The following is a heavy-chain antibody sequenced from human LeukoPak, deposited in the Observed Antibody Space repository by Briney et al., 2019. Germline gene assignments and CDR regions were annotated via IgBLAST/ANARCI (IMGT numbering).Heavy chain of an antibody. CDR1: GFTFSSYG. V-gene: IGHV3-30*18. CDR3: AKSWYTFDY. J-gene: IGHJ4*02. CDR2: ISYDGSNK. D-gene: IGHD6-13*01. Sequence: GGSLRLSCAASGFTFSSYGMHWVRQAPGKGLEWVAVISYDGSNKYYADSVKGRFTISRDNSKNTLYLQMNSLRAEDTAVYYCAKSWYTFDYWGQGTLVTVSS.